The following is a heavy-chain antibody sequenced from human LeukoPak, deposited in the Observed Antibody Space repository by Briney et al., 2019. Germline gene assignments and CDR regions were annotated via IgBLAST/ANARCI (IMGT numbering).Heavy chain of an antibody. V-gene: IGHV3-66*01. D-gene: IGHD4-17*01. CDR1: GFTFSSYG. J-gene: IGHJ4*02. CDR2: IYSGGST. CDR3: ARDHPNDYGDYESYYFDY. Sequence: GRSLRLSCAASGFTFSSYGMHWVRQAPGKGLEWVSVIYSGGSTFYADSVKGRFTISRDNSKNTLYLQMNSLRAEDTAVYYCARDHPNDYGDYESYYFDYWGQGTLVTVSS.